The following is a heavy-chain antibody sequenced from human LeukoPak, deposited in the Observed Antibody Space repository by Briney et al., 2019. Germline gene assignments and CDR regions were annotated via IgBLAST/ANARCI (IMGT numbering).Heavy chain of an antibody. CDR3: AKDPAARAYGDEEFDY. CDR2: IRYDGSNK. Sequence: GGSLRLSCAASGFTFSSYGMHWVRQAPGKGLEWVAFIRYDGSNKYYADSVKGRFTISRDNSKNTLYLQMNSLRAEDTAVYYCAKDPAARAYGDEEFDYWGQGTLVTVSS. J-gene: IGHJ4*02. CDR1: GFTFSSYG. D-gene: IGHD4-17*01. V-gene: IGHV3-30*02.